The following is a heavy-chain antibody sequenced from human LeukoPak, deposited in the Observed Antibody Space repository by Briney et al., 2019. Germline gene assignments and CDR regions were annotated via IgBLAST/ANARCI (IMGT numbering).Heavy chain of an antibody. CDR3: ASRTNGVCYA. CDR2: IYYSGST. CDR1: GGSISSYY. V-gene: IGHV4-59*12. Sequence: SETLSLTCTVSGGSISSYYWSWIRQPPGKGLEWIGYIYYSGSTNYNPSLKSRVTISVDKSKNQFSLKLSSVTAADTAVYYCASRTNGVCYAWGQGTLVTVSS. D-gene: IGHD2-8*01. J-gene: IGHJ5*02.